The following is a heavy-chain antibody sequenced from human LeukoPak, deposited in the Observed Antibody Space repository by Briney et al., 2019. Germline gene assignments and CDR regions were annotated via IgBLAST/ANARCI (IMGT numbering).Heavy chain of an antibody. CDR3: TKEKVAYYTDRWSGLFDT. Sequence: GGSLRLSCAASGFTFDDYAMHWVRQGPGKGLEWVSGISWNSGSIGYADSVKGRFTISRDMSKNTLYLQMNSLTLEDTAIYYCTKEKVAYYTDRWSGLFDTWGQGTLVSVSS. CDR1: GFTFDDYA. V-gene: IGHV3-9*01. D-gene: IGHD1-26*01. J-gene: IGHJ5*02. CDR2: ISWNSGSI.